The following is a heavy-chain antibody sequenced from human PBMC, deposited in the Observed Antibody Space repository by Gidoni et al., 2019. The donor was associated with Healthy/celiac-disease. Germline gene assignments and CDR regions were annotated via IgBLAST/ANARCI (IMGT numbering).Heavy chain of an antibody. CDR3: AKDIGSWNEGYWFDP. V-gene: IGHV3-9*01. J-gene: IGHJ5*02. CDR1: GFTFDDYA. CDR2: ISLNSGSI. Sequence: EVQLVESGGGLVQPGRSLRLSCAASGFTFDDYAMHWVRQAPGKGLEWVSGISLNSGSIGYADSVKGRFTISRDNAKNSLYLQMNSLRAEDTALYYCAKDIGSWNEGYWFDPWGQGTLVTVSS. D-gene: IGHD1-1*01.